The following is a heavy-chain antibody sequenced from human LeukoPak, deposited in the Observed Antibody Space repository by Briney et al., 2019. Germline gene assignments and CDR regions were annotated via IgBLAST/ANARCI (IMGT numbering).Heavy chain of an antibody. CDR1: GFTFSSYA. D-gene: IGHD6-13*01. J-gene: IGHJ5*02. CDR3: AKRRAAAGSNWFDP. CDR2: ISGSGGST. V-gene: IGHV3-23*01. Sequence: PGGSLRLSCAASGFTFSSYAMSGVRQAPGKGLEWVSAISGSGGSTYYADSVKGRFTISRDNSKNTLYLQMNSLRAEDTAVYYCAKRRAAAGSNWFDPWGQGTLVTVSS.